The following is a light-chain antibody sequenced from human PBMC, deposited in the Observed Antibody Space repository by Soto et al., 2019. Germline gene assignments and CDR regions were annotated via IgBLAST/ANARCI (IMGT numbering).Light chain of an antibody. J-gene: IGLJ2*01. V-gene: IGLV1-44*01. CDR2: SNN. Sequence: QAVVTQPPSASGTPGQRVTISCSGSSSNIGSNTVNWYQQLPGTAPKLLIYSNNQRPSGVPDRFSGSKSGTSASLAISGLQSEDEAAYYCAAWDDSLNVLFGGGTKLTVL. CDR3: AAWDDSLNVL. CDR1: SSNIGSNT.